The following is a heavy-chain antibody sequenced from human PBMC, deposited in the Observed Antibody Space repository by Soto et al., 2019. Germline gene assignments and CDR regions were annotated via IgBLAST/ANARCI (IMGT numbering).Heavy chain of an antibody. V-gene: IGHV3-64D*06. CDR3: VKDRAYGIVVVPGAAVLDY. J-gene: IGHJ4*02. Sequence: QPGGSLRLSCSASGFIFSSYVMYWVRQAPGKGLEYVSAINSNGDNTYHADSVKGRVTISRDNSKNTLYLQMSRLRAEDTAVYYCVKDRAYGIVVVPGAAVLDYWGLGTLVTVSS. D-gene: IGHD2-2*01. CDR2: INSNGDNT. CDR1: GFIFSSYV.